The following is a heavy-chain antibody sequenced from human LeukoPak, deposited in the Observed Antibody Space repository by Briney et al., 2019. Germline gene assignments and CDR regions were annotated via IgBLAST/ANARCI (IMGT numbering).Heavy chain of an antibody. Sequence: SQTLSLTCAVSGGSSRSGDYFWSWIRQPPGKGLEWIGYIYHSGSTYYNPSLKSRVTISVDRSKNQFSLKLSSVTAADTAVYYCARGSVAGTRGLSEFDYWGQGTLVTVSS. D-gene: IGHD6-19*01. J-gene: IGHJ4*02. CDR2: IYHSGST. CDR1: GGSSRSGDYF. CDR3: ARGSVAGTRGLSEFDY. V-gene: IGHV4-30-2*01.